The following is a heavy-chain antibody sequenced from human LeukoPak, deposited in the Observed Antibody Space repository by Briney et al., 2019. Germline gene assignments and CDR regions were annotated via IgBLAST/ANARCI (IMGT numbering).Heavy chain of an antibody. CDR1: GGTFSSYA. CDR2: IIPILGIA. J-gene: IGHJ4*02. Sequence: SVKVSCKASGGTFSSYAISWVRQAPGQGLEWMGRIIPILGIANYAQKFQGRVTITADKSTSTAYMELSSLRSEDTAVYYCARLYSSSWSDLFDYWGQGTLVTVSS. CDR3: ARLYSSSWSDLFDY. V-gene: IGHV1-69*04. D-gene: IGHD6-13*01.